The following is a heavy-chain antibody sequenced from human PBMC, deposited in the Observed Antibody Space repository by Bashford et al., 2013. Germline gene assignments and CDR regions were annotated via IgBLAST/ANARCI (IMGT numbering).Heavy chain of an antibody. V-gene: IGHV1-18*01. CDR3: ARGRSSNLIVPFDY. Sequence: ASVKVSCKASGYTFTSYGISWVRQAPGQGLEWMGWISAYNGNTNYAQKLQGRVTMTTDTSIGTAYMELSSLRSEDTAVYYCARGRSSNLIVPFDYWGQGTLVTVSS. D-gene: IGHD2-21*01. CDR1: GYTFTSYG. CDR2: ISAYNGNT. J-gene: IGHJ4*02.